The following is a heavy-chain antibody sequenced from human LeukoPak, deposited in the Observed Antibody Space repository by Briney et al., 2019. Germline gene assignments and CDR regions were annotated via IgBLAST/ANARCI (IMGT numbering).Heavy chain of an antibody. CDR1: GFTFSSYE. D-gene: IGHD3-10*01. J-gene: IGHJ4*02. V-gene: IGHV3-48*03. CDR2: ISSSGSTI. CDR3: AREWEQWFGIDY. Sequence: GGSLRLSCAASGFTFSSYEMNWVRQAPGKGLEWVSYISSSGSTIYYADSVEGRFTISRDNAKNSLYLQMNSPRAEDTAVYYCAREWEQWFGIDYWGQGTLVTVSS.